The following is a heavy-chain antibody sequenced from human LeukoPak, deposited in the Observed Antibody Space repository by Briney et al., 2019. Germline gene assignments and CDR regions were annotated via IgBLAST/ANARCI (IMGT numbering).Heavy chain of an antibody. CDR1: GFTFSTFA. CDR2: IFPSGGEI. V-gene: IGHV3-23*01. D-gene: IGHD3-22*01. J-gene: IGHJ4*02. Sequence: GGSLRLSCAASGFTFSTFAMVWVRQPPGKGLEWVSSIFPSGGEIHYADSVRGRFTISRDNSKNTLYLQMNSLRAEDTAVYYCAKVWYYYDSSGYYPDYWGQGTLVTVSS. CDR3: AKVWYYYDSSGYYPDY.